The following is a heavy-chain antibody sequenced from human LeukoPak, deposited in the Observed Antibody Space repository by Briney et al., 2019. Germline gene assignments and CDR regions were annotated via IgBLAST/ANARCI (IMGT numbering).Heavy chain of an antibody. Sequence: GGSLRLSCAASGFTSHNYAIHWVRQAPGKGLEWVSLTSGDGITTYFADSVKGRFTISRDNAKNSLYLQMNSLRAEDTAVYYCARFRYGSGSYYADYWGQGTLVTVSS. D-gene: IGHD3-10*01. CDR1: GFTSHNYA. J-gene: IGHJ4*02. CDR3: ARFRYGSGSYYADY. CDR2: TSGDGITT. V-gene: IGHV3-43*02.